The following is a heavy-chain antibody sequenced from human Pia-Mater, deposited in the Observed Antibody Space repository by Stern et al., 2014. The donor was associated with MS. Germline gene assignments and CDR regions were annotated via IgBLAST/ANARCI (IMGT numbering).Heavy chain of an antibody. CDR1: GFSLSTSVVG. CDR2: IYWDDDK. V-gene: IGHV2-5*02. D-gene: IGHD3-22*01. CDR3: AHRTPDSSGYYYHYFDY. Sequence: QVTLKESGPTLVKPTQTLTLTCTFSGFSLSTSVVGVGWIRQPPGKALEWLALIYWDDDKRYSPSLKSRLTITKDTSKNQVVLTMTNMDPVDTATYYCAHRTPDSSGYYYHYFDYWGQGTLVTVSS. J-gene: IGHJ4*02.